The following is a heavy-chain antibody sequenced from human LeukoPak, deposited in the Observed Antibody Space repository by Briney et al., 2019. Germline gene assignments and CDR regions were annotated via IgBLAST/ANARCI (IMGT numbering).Heavy chain of an antibody. Sequence: GGSLRLSCAASGFTFSTYSMNWVRQAPGKGLEWVSSISTSSSYIFYADSVKGRFTISRDNAKNSLYLQMNSLRAEDTAVYYCARCSGGSYYHSDDYWGPGTLVTVSS. D-gene: IGHD2-15*01. CDR3: ARCSGGSYYHSDDY. V-gene: IGHV3-21*01. J-gene: IGHJ4*02. CDR1: GFTFSTYS. CDR2: ISTSSSYI.